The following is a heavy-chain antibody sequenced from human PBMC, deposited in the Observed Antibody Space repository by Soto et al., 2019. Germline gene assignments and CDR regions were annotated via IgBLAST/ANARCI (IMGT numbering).Heavy chain of an antibody. CDR2: ISGSGGST. J-gene: IGHJ4*02. D-gene: IGHD6-6*01. Sequence: GGSLRLSCAASGFTFSSYAMSWVRQAPGKGLEWVSAISGSGGSTYYADSVKGRFTISRDNSKNTLYLQMNSLRAEDTAVYYCAKDKGLYSSSPDTAIDYWGQGTLVTVSS. CDR3: AKDKGLYSSSPDTAIDY. V-gene: IGHV3-23*01. CDR1: GFTFSSYA.